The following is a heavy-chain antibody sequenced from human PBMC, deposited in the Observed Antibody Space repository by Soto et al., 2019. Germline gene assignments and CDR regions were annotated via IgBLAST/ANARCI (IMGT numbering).Heavy chain of an antibody. V-gene: IGHV1-18*01. D-gene: IGHD6-19*01. Sequence: GASVKVSCKASGYTFTSYGISWVRQAPGQGLEWMGWISAYNGNKNYEQKLQGRVTITRDTSASTAYMELSSLRSEDKAVYYCARVGIAVAGRLPVNHWGQGTMVTVSS. CDR1: GYTFTSYG. CDR2: ISAYNGNK. J-gene: IGHJ5*02. CDR3: ARVGIAVAGRLPVNH.